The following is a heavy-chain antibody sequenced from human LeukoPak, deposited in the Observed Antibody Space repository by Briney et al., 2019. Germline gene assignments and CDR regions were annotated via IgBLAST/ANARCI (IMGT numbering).Heavy chain of an antibody. Sequence: GGSLRLSCAASGFTFNIYPMLGVRQAPGKGLEGVAVISYDGSNKYYADSVKGRFTISRDNSKNTLYLQMNSLRAEDTAVYYCARDSQDIVVVPAAMSGGYYGMDVWGQGTTVTVSS. D-gene: IGHD2-2*01. CDR1: GFTFNIYP. J-gene: IGHJ6*02. CDR2: ISYDGSNK. V-gene: IGHV3-30*04. CDR3: ARDSQDIVVVPAAMSGGYYGMDV.